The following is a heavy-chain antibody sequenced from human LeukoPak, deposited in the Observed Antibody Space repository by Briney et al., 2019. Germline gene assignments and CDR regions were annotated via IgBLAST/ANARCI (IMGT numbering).Heavy chain of an antibody. CDR3: AKDVPDPLLWFGEDTHFDY. J-gene: IGHJ4*02. CDR2: ISGSGGST. D-gene: IGHD3-10*01. CDR1: GFTFSSYA. Sequence: GGSLRLSCAASGFTFSSYAMSWVRQAPGKGLEWVSAISGSGGSTYYADSVKGRFTISRDNSKNTLYLQMNSLRAEDTAVYYCAKDVPDPLLWFGEDTHFDYWGQGILVTVSS. V-gene: IGHV3-23*01.